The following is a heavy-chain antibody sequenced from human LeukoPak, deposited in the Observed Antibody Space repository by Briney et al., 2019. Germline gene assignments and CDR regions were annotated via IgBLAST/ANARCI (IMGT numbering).Heavy chain of an antibody. D-gene: IGHD6-19*01. CDR3: ATSIAVAGGEFDY. J-gene: IGHJ4*02. CDR2: FDPEDGET. Sequence: EASVKVSCKVSGYTLTELSMHWVRQAPGKGLEWMGGFDPEDGETIYAQKFQGRVTMTEDTPTDTAYMELSSLRSEDTAVYYCATSIAVAGGEFDYWGQGTLVTVSS. V-gene: IGHV1-24*01. CDR1: GYTLTELS.